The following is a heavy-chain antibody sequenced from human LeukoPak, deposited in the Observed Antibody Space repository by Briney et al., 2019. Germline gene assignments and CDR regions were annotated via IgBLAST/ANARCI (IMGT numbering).Heavy chain of an antibody. Sequence: ASVKVSCKASGGTFSSYAISWVRQAPGQGLEWMGRIIPIFGTANYAQKFQGRVTITTDESTSTAYMELSSLRSEDTAVYYCAGGSGYDPVRFNYWGQGTLVTVSS. D-gene: IGHD3-22*01. J-gene: IGHJ4*02. CDR3: AGGSGYDPVRFNY. CDR2: IIPIFGTA. V-gene: IGHV1-69*05. CDR1: GGTFSSYA.